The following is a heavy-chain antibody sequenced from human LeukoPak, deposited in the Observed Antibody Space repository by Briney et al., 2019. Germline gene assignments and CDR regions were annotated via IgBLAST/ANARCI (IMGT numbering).Heavy chain of an antibody. J-gene: IGHJ4*02. Sequence: GGSLRLSCAVSVLTIGSHFMGWARHLPGKGLQCVAILEPSGNERNYVDSVKGRFTISRDSAQNSLSLQVNSLSAEDTAVYYCARLGASRSGKYYFDYWGQGTLVTVSS. CDR1: VLTIGSHF. CDR2: LEPSGNER. V-gene: IGHV3-7*01. CDR3: ARLGASRSGKYYFDY. D-gene: IGHD6-25*01.